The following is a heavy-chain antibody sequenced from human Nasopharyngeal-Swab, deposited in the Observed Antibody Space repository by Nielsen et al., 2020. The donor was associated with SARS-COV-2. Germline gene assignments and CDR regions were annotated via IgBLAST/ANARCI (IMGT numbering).Heavy chain of an antibody. CDR1: GGTFSSYA. CDR3: ARDGARGRSSSEGLGMDV. J-gene: IGHJ6*02. CDR2: IIPIFGTA. V-gene: IGHV1-69*06. Sequence: SVKVSCKASGGTFSSYAISWVRQAPGQGLEWMGGIIPIFGTANYAQKFQGRVTITADKSTSTAYMELSSLRSEDTAVYYCARDGARGRSSSEGLGMDVWGQGTTVPSP. D-gene: IGHD6-13*01.